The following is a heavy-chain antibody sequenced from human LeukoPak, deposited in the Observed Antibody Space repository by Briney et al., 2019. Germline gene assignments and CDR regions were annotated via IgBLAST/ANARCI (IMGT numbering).Heavy chain of an antibody. J-gene: IGHJ4*02. CDR1: GFTFSSYA. V-gene: IGHV3-23*01. CDR3: AKDRWYSSGWYPMEGY. D-gene: IGHD6-19*01. Sequence: GGSLRLSCAASGFTFSSYAMSWVHQAPGKGLEWVSAISGSGGSTYYADSVKGRFTISRDNSKNTLYLQMNSLRAEDTAVYYCAKDRWYSSGWYPMEGYWGQGTLVTVSS. CDR2: ISGSGGST.